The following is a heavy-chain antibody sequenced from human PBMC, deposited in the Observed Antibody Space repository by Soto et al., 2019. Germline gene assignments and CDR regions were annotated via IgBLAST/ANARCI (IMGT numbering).Heavy chain of an antibody. V-gene: IGHV3-7*05. CDR1: GFTFSSYW. J-gene: IGHJ6*02. CDR3: AREAKVQPNYGMDV. D-gene: IGHD3-10*01. Sequence: GGSLRLSCAASGFTFSSYWMSWVRQAPGKGLEWVANIKQDGSEKYYVDSVKGRFTISRDNAKNSLYLQMNSLRAEDTAVYYCAREAKVQPNYGMDVWGQGTTVTVSS. CDR2: IKQDGSEK.